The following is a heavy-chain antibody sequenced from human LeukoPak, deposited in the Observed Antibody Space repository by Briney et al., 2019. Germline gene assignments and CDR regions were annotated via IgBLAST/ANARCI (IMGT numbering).Heavy chain of an antibody. CDR1: GFTFSSYG. Sequence: PGGSLRLSCAASGFTFSSYGMTWVRQAPGKGLEWVSGISGSGENTYYADSVKGRFTIFRDNSKNTLHLQMHSLRVEDTAVYYCASKLLPAAEQGLAYWGQGTLVTVSS. CDR2: ISGSGENT. D-gene: IGHD2-2*01. J-gene: IGHJ4*02. CDR3: ASKLLPAAEQGLAY. V-gene: IGHV3-23*01.